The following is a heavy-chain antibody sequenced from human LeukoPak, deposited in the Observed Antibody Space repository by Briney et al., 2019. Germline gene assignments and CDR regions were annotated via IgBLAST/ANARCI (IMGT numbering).Heavy chain of an antibody. CDR2: ISYDGSNK. D-gene: IGHD2-15*01. J-gene: IGHJ5*02. CDR3: ARDRGVGSCYSDSCVYNWFDP. Sequence: PGGSLRLSCAASGFTFSSYGMHWVRQAPGKGLEWVAVISYDGSNKYYADSVKGRFTISRDNSKNTLYLQINSLRAEDTAIYYCARDRGVGSCYSDSCVYNWFDPWGQGTLVTVSS. V-gene: IGHV3-30*03. CDR1: GFTFSSYG.